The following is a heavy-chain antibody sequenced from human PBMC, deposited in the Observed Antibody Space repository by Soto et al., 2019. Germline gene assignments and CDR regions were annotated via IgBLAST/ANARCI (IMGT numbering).Heavy chain of an antibody. D-gene: IGHD1-26*01. Sequence: QVQLVESGGGVVQPGRSLRLSCAASGFTFSSYGMHWVRQAPGKGVEGVAVISYDGSNKYYADSVKGRFTISRNNSKNELYQQMSSLRAEDTDVYYCAKDLLRGSYPGSCFDYWGQGTLVTVSS. CDR2: ISYDGSNK. V-gene: IGHV3-30*18. J-gene: IGHJ4*02. CDR1: GFTFSSYG. CDR3: AKDLLRGSYPGSCFDY.